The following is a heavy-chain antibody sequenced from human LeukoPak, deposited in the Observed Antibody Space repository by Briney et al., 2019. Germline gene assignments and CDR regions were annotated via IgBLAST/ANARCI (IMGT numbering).Heavy chain of an antibody. V-gene: IGHV1-69-2*01. Sequence: ASVKISXKVSGYTFTDYYMHWVQQAPGKGLEWMGLVDPEDGETIYAQKFQGRVTMTEDTSTDTAYMELSSLRSDDTAVYYCATRTGELGYCSGGSCSYIDYWGQGTLVTVSS. J-gene: IGHJ4*02. CDR2: VDPEDGET. CDR3: ATRTGELGYCSGGSCSYIDY. CDR1: GYTFTDYY. D-gene: IGHD2-15*01.